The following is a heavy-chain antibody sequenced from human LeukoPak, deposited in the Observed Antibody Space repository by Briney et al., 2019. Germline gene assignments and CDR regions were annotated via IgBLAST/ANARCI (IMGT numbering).Heavy chain of an antibody. J-gene: IGHJ4*02. CDR2: MNPNSGNT. Sequence: ASVKVSCKASGYTFTSYDINWVRQATGQGLEWMGWMNPNSGNTGYAQKFQGRVTMTRNTSISTAYMELSSLRSEDTAVHYCARGLGLVRGVIITSFDYWGQGTLVTVSS. V-gene: IGHV1-8*01. D-gene: IGHD3-10*01. CDR1: GYTFTSYD. CDR3: ARGLGLVRGVIITSFDY.